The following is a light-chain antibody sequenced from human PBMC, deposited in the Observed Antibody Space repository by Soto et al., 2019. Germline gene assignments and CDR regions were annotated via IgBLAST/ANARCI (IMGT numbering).Light chain of an antibody. V-gene: IGKV3-15*01. CDR2: SAS. CDR1: QSVSNN. J-gene: IGKJ2*01. Sequence: EKVLTQSPAILSMPPGEKATLSCRASQSVSNNLAWYQQKPGQAPRLLIYSASTRATGIAARFSGRGSGTEFTLTIAGLQSEDFAIYYCQQYSDWPTFGQGTKVDI. CDR3: QQYSDWPT.